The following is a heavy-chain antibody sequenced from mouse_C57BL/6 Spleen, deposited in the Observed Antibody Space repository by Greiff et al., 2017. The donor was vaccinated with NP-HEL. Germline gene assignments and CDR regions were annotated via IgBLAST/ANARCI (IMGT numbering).Heavy chain of an antibody. CDR1: GYTFTSYW. CDR3: ARGCDDYDNYAMDY. D-gene: IGHD2-4*01. CDR2: IDPSDSET. V-gene: IGHV1-52*01. J-gene: IGHJ4*01. Sequence: QVQLQQPGAELVRPGSSVKLSCKASGYTFTSYWMHWVKQRPIQGLEWIGNIDPSDSETHYNQKFKDKATLTVDKSSSTAYMQLSSLTSEDSAVYYCARGCDDYDNYAMDYWGQGTSVTVSS.